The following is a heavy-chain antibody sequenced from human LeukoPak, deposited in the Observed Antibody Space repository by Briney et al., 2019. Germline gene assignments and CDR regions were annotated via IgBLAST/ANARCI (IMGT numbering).Heavy chain of an antibody. D-gene: IGHD6-19*01. CDR2: IYPGDSDPGDSDT. J-gene: IGHJ4*02. CDR1: GKSFTTYW. V-gene: IGHV5-51*01. CDR3: ARQKRGEDIAVAGLFDY. Sequence: GESLKISCQGSGKSFTTYWIGWVRQMPGKGLEWMGIIYPGDSDPGDSDTRYSPSFQGQVTISADKSISTAYLQWSSLKASDTAMYYCARQKRGEDIAVAGLFDYWGQGTLVTVSS.